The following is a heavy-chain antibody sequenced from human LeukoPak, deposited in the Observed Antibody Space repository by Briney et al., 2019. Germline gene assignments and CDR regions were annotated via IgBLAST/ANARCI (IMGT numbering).Heavy chain of an antibody. Sequence: PSETLSLTCTVAGDSITSYHWSWIRQSDGKGLEWIGRVHFSGSTNYNPSLRSRVAISMDSSKNQFSLEVTSVTAADTGLYYCARDDSSRDGSGGYHYWGLGILVTVSS. CDR3: ARDDSSRDGSGGYHY. V-gene: IGHV4-4*07. CDR1: GDSITSYH. D-gene: IGHD3-22*01. CDR2: VHFSGST. J-gene: IGHJ4*02.